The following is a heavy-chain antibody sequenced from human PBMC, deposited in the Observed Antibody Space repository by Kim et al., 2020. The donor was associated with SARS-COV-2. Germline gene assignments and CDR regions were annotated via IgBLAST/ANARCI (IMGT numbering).Heavy chain of an antibody. J-gene: IGHJ5*02. V-gene: IGHV3-66*01. CDR2: T. CDR3: ARDQDQSWFDP. Sequence: TYYADSGKGRFTISRDNSKNTLYLQMNSLRAEDTAVYYCARDQDQSWFDPWGQGTLVTVSS.